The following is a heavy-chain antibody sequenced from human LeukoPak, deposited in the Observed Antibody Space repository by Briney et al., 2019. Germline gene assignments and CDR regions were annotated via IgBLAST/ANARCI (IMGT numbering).Heavy chain of an antibody. Sequence: PSETLSLTCTVSGGSISSSSYYWGWIRQPPGKGLEWIGSIYYSGSTYYNPSLRSRVTISVYTSKNQFSLKLSSVTAAYTAGYFCARSVERNRITIFYDIWAKGTMVTVSS. J-gene: IGHJ3*02. CDR1: GGSISSSSYY. V-gene: IGHV4-39*01. CDR2: IYYSGST. CDR3: ARSVERNRITIFYDI. D-gene: IGHD3-9*01.